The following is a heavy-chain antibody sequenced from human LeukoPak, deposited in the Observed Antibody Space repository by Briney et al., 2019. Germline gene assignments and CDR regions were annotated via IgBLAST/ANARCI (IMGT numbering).Heavy chain of an antibody. J-gene: IGHJ4*02. D-gene: IGHD6-13*01. CDR1: GGSISSYY. CDR2: IYYSGST. CDR3: ARAPGRGSSWSDY. V-gene: IGHV4-59*01. Sequence: MSSETLSLTCTVSGGSISSYYWSWIRQPPGKGLEWIGYIYYSGSTNYNPSLKSRVTISVDTSKNQFSLKLSSVTAADTAVYYCARAPGRGSSWSDYWGQGTLVTVSS.